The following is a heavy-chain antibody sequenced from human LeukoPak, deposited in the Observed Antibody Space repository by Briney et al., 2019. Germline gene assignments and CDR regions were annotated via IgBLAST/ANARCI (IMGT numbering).Heavy chain of an antibody. Sequence: PSETLSLTCTVSGDSVSSGKYYWSWIRQRPGEGLEWIGYIYASGTTYYNPSLKSRVTISIDTSKNHFSLNLNAVTVADTAVYYCARYPIFKQMIYWGQGTLVTVSS. CDR1: GDSVSSGKYY. CDR2: IYASGTT. D-gene: IGHD3-3*02. CDR3: ARYPIFKQMIY. J-gene: IGHJ4*02. V-gene: IGHV4-31*03.